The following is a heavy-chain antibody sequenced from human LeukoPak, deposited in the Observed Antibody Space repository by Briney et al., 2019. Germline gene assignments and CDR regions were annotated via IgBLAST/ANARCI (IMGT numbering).Heavy chain of an antibody. Sequence: SETLSLTCAVYGGSFSGYYWSWIRQPPGKGLEWIGEINHSGSTNYNPSLKSRVTISVDTSKNQFSLKLSSVTAADTAVYYCVRGATMVRGVTRGDFDYWGQGTLVTVSS. CDR2: INHSGST. CDR3: VRGATMVRGVTRGDFDY. V-gene: IGHV4-34*01. D-gene: IGHD3-10*01. CDR1: GGSFSGYY. J-gene: IGHJ4*02.